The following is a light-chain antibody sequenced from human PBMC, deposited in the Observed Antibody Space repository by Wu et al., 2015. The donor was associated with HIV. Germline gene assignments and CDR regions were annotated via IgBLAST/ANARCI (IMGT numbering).Light chain of an antibody. V-gene: IGKV1-5*03. CDR1: QSIRSW. CDR3: QEYKSHQYS. Sequence: DIQMTQSPSTLSASIGDRVTITCRASQSIRSWLAWYQQKPGKAPNLLIYQASSLESGVPSRFSGSGSGTEFTLTISSLQPDDFATYYCQEYKSHQYSFGQGTKLEIK. J-gene: IGKJ2*03. CDR2: QAS.